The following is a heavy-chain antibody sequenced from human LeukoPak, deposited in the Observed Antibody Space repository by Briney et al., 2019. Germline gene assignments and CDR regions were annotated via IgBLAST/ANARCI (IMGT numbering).Heavy chain of an antibody. Sequence: ASVKVSCKASGYTFTSYGISWVRQAPGQGLEWMGWISAYNGNTNYAQKLQGRVTMTTDTSTSTAYMELSSLRSEDTAVYYCARELGVRNWFDPWGQGTLVTVSS. V-gene: IGHV1-18*01. D-gene: IGHD2-8*01. CDR2: ISAYNGNT. CDR1: GYTFTSYG. J-gene: IGHJ5*02. CDR3: ARELGVRNWFDP.